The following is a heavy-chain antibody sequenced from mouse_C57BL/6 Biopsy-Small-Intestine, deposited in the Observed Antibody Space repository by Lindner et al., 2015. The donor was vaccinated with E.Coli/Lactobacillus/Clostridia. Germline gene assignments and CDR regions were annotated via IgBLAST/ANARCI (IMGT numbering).Heavy chain of an antibody. J-gene: IGHJ1*03. CDR3: VRFYDYYYGGHFDV. CDR1: GFTFNTYA. CDR2: IRSKSNKYAT. V-gene: IGHV10-3*01. Sequence: VQLQESGGGLVQPKGSLKLSCAASGFTFNTYAMHWVRQAPGKGLEWVARIRSKSNKYATYYADSVKDRITISRDDSQSVLYLLMNNLKTEDTAMYYCVRFYDYYYGGHFDVWGTGTTVTVSS. D-gene: IGHD1-1*01.